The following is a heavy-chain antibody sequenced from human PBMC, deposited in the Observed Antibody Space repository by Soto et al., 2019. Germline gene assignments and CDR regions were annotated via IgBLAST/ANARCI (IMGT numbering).Heavy chain of an antibody. J-gene: IGHJ4*02. CDR1: GYTFTGYY. D-gene: IGHD6-19*01. CDR2: INPNSGGT. CDR3: ARAPYSSGLFDY. V-gene: IGHV1-2*04. Sequence: AASVKVSCKASGYTFTGYYMHWVRQAPGQGLEWMGWINPNSGGTNYAQKIQGWVTMTRDTSISTAYMELNRLRSDVTAVYYCARAPYSSGLFDYWGQGTLVTVSS.